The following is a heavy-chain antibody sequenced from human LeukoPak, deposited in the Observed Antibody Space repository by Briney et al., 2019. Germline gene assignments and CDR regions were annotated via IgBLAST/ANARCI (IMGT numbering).Heavy chain of an antibody. Sequence: PGGSLRLSCAASGFTFSSYAMSWVRQAPGKGLEWVSAISGSGGSTYYADSVKGRFTISRDNSKNTLYLQMNSLRAEDTAVYYCAKHGHDMPPHPYYYYMDVWGKGTTVTVSS. D-gene: IGHD2-2*01. CDR1: GFTFSSYA. CDR3: AKHGHDMPPHPYYYYMDV. J-gene: IGHJ6*03. V-gene: IGHV3-23*01. CDR2: ISGSGGST.